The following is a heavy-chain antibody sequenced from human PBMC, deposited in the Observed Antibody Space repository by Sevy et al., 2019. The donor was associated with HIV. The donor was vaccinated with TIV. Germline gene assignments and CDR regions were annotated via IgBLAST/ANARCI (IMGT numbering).Heavy chain of an antibody. V-gene: IGHV3-74*01. D-gene: IGHD3-10*01. J-gene: IGHJ3*02. CDR1: GFTFSTYW. Sequence: GGSLRLSCAASGFTFSTYWMHWVRQVPGKGLVWVSRINSDGSNTNYADSVKGRFTTSRDNAKNTLYLQMNSLRADDTALYFCGREMISMVPGVPDAFDIWGHGTMVTVSS. CDR3: GREMISMVPGVPDAFDI. CDR2: INSDGSNT.